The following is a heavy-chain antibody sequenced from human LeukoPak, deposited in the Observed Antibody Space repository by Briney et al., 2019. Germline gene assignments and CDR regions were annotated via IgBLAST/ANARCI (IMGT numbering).Heavy chain of an antibody. D-gene: IGHD6-25*01. CDR2: IWGDENHK. CDR1: GFTFSDYA. J-gene: IGHJ4*02. CDR3: ARDVGSAPFDY. Sequence: PGGSLRLSCAASGFTFSDYAMHWVRQAPGKGLEWVAVIWGDENHKYYGDSVRGRFTISRDNAKNTLYLQMDSLRVEDTAVYYCARDVGSAPFDYWGQGTLVTVSS. V-gene: IGHV3-33*08.